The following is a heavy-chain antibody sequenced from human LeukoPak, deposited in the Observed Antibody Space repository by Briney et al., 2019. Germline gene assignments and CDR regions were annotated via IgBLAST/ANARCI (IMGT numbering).Heavy chain of an antibody. D-gene: IGHD5-18*01. Sequence: GESLKISCKGSGYSSTSYWIGWVRQMPGKGLEWMEIIYPGDSDTRYSPSFQGQVTISADKSISTAYLQWSSLKASDTAMYYCARPRGYSYGYPDSWGQGTLVTVSS. CDR3: ARPRGYSYGYPDS. CDR1: GYSSTSYW. CDR2: IYPGDSDT. V-gene: IGHV5-51*01. J-gene: IGHJ4*02.